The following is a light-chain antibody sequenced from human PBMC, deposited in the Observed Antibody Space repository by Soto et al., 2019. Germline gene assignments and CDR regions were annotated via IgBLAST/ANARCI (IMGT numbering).Light chain of an antibody. CDR1: QSISSY. Sequence: EIVLTQTPATLSLSPGKRATLSCRASQSISSYLAWYQQKPGQAPRLLIYDGSNRATGIPARFSGSGSETDFTLNIGSLEPEDFASYYCQQRRSWPLTCGGGTKVDI. V-gene: IGKV3-11*01. CDR2: DGS. CDR3: QQRRSWPLT. J-gene: IGKJ4*01.